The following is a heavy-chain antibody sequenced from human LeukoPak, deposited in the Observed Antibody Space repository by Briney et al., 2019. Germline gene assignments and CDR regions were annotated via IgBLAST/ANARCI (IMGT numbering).Heavy chain of an antibody. CDR3: AKEHYYYDSSGVNGMDV. J-gene: IGHJ6*02. V-gene: IGHV3-30*18. CDR1: GFTFSSYG. Sequence: QPGRSLRLSCAASGFTFSSYGMHWVRQAPGKGLEWVAVISYDGGNKYYADSVKGRFTISRDNSKNTLYLQMNSLRAEDTAVYYCAKEHYYYDSSGVNGMDVWGQGTTVTVSS. CDR2: ISYDGGNK. D-gene: IGHD3-22*01.